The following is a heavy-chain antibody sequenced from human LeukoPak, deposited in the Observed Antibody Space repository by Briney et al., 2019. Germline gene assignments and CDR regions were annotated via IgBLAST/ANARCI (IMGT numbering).Heavy chain of an antibody. CDR2: ISGSGDNT. J-gene: IGHJ3*02. Sequence: GSLRLSCAASGFTFTSYAMSWVRQAPGKGLEWVSGISGSGDNTFYADSVKGRFTISRDNSKNTVYLLMNSVRAEDTAVYYCAKYRGLHPGLNAFDMWGQGTTVTVIS. CDR1: GFTFTSYA. V-gene: IGHV3-23*01. D-gene: IGHD1-26*01. CDR3: AKYRGLHPGLNAFDM.